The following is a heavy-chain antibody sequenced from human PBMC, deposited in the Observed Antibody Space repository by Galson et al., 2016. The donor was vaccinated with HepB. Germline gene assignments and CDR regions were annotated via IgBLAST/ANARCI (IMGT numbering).Heavy chain of an antibody. CDR3: AREPFISPWDY. CDR1: TFALRNYA. CDR2: LRGRGSTT. Sequence: SLRLSCAASTFALRNYAMSWVRQPPGKGLEWVSTLRGRGSTTFYADSVKGRFTISRDNSKTTLYLQMNSLRVEDTAVYFCAREPFISPWDYWGPGTLVTVSA. V-gene: IGHV3-23*01. D-gene: IGHD2/OR15-2a*01. J-gene: IGHJ4*02.